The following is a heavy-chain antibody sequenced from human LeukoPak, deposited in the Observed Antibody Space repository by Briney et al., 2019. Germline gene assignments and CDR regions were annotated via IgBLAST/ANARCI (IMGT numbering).Heavy chain of an antibody. CDR3: ARGPGEYYDILTGYYVLDY. Sequence: ASVKVSCKASGYTFTSYGISWVRQAPGQGLEWMGWISAYNGNTNYAQKLQGRVTMTTDTPTSTAYMELRSLRSDDTAVYYCARGPGEYYDILTGYYVLDYWGQGTLVTVSS. CDR1: GYTFTSYG. CDR2: ISAYNGNT. J-gene: IGHJ4*02. D-gene: IGHD3-9*01. V-gene: IGHV1-18*01.